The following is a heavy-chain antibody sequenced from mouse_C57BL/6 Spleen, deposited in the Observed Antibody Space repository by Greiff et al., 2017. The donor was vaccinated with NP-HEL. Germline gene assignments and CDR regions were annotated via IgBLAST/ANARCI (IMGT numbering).Heavy chain of an antibody. CDR3: ARADDYDYYAMDY. J-gene: IGHJ4*01. CDR1: GYTFTGYW. D-gene: IGHD2-4*01. Sequence: QVQLQQSGAELMKPGASVKLSCKATGYTFTGYWIEWVKQRPGHGLEWIGEILPGSGSTNYTEKFKGKATFTADTSSNTAYMQLSSLTTEDSAIYYCARADDYDYYAMDYWGQGTSVTVSS. CDR2: ILPGSGST. V-gene: IGHV1-9*01.